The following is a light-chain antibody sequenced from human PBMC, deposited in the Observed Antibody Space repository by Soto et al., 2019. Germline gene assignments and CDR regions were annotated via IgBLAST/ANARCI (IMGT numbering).Light chain of an antibody. J-gene: IGLJ7*01. CDR3: CSYAGTSTHTV. CDR1: SSDVGSYKL. V-gene: IGLV2-23*02. CDR2: EVS. Sequence: QSVLTQPASVSGSPGQSITISCTGTSSDVGSYKLVSWYQQHPGKAPKLMISEVSKLHSGISDRFSGSKSGSTASLTISGLQAEDEANYYCCSYAGTSTHTVFGGGTQLTVL.